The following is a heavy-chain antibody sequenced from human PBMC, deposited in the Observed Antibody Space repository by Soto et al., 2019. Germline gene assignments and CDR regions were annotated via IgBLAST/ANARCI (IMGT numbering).Heavy chain of an antibody. CDR2: INPKNGAT. V-gene: IGHV1-2*02. Sequence: ASVKVSCKASGYTFIEYYVNWVRQAPGQGLEWLGWINPKNGATRYAQKFQGRVILTTDTSISTVYMELGSLSSDDTAVYYCARDDPCPADPCRHNWFDSWGQGTQVTVS. CDR3: ARDDPCPADPCRHNWFDS. J-gene: IGHJ5*01. CDR1: GYTFIEYY. D-gene: IGHD2-15*01.